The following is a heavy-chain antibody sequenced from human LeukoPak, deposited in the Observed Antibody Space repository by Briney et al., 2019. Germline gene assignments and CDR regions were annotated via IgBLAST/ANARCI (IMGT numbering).Heavy chain of an antibody. D-gene: IGHD4-17*01. CDR2: ISSSSSYI. CDR3: ARAPDGDPAPGDL. CDR1: GFTFSSYS. J-gene: IGHJ2*01. Sequence: GGSLRLSCAASGFTFSSYSMNWVRQAPGKGLEWVSSISSSSSYIYYADSVKGRFTISRDNAKNSLYPQMNSLRAEDTAVYYCARAPDGDPAPGDLWGRGTLVTVSS. V-gene: IGHV3-21*01.